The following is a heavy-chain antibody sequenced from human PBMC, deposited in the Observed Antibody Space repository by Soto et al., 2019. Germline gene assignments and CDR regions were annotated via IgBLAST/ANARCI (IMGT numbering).Heavy chain of an antibody. CDR3: AQRLRDYGLGRERANYFDP. CDR1: GFSLSTTGVG. CDR2: IYWDDDK. D-gene: IGHD3-10*01. V-gene: IGHV2-5*02. J-gene: IGHJ5*02. Sequence: QITLKESGPPLVRPTQTLTLTCTFSGFSLSTTGVGVGWIRQPPGKAVEWLALIYWDDDKRYSPSLKSRLTIPKDTSKNEVILTTTTMDPVDTATYYRAQRLRDYGLGRERANYFDPWGHGTLVTVSS.